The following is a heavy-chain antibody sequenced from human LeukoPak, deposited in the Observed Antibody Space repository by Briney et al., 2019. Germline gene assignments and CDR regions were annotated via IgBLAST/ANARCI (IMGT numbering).Heavy chain of an antibody. D-gene: IGHD1-26*01. V-gene: IGHV3-23*01. J-gene: IGHJ4*02. Sequence: TGGSLRLSCGASGFTFSSYAMSWVRQAPGKGLEWVSAISGSGGSTYYADSVKGRFTISRDNSKNTLYLQMNSLRAEDTAVYYCAKPPTYSGSYVDYWGQGTLVTVSS. CDR1: GFTFSSYA. CDR2: ISGSGGST. CDR3: AKPPTYSGSYVDY.